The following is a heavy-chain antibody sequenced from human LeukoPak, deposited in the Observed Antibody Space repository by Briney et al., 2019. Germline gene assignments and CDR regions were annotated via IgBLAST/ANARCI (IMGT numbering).Heavy chain of an antibody. D-gene: IGHD3-3*01. V-gene: IGHV3-66*01. CDR1: GFTVSDHY. CDR2: TYTGGST. J-gene: IGHJ4*02. Sequence: PGGSLRLSCAASGFTVSDHYMTWVRQAPGKGLEWVSITYTGGSTYSADSVKDRFTVSRNNSKNTLYLQMNSLRAEDTAVYYCAKDSLITIFGVVLDYWGQGTLVTVSS. CDR3: AKDSLITIFGVVLDY.